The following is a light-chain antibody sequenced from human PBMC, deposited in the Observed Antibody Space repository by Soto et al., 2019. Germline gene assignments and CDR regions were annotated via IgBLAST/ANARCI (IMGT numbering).Light chain of an antibody. CDR2: DVS. CDR1: SSDVGGYNY. CDR3: SSYTSSNVV. V-gene: IGLV2-14*01. J-gene: IGLJ2*01. Sequence: QSALTQPASVSGSPGQSITISCTGTSSDVGGYNYVSWYQQHPGKAPKLMIYDVSNRPSGVSNRFSGSKSGNTASLTISGLQAEEEADYYCSSYTSSNVVVGGGTKVTVL.